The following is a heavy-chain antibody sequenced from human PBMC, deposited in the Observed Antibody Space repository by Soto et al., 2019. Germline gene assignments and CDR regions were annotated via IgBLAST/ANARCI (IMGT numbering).Heavy chain of an antibody. V-gene: IGHV1-69*01. D-gene: IGHD6-19*01. Sequence: QVQLVQSGAEVRKPGSSVKVSCRASGGTFTNYTVSWVRQAPGQGLEWLGGIVPLFGTTNYAQKFRGRVTITADESTNTVYMDLRGLRSEDTAIYYCARSQQFSSGWYPCFDPWGQGTVVTVSS. CDR3: ARSQQFSSGWYPCFDP. CDR1: GGTFTNYT. J-gene: IGHJ5*02. CDR2: IVPLFGTT.